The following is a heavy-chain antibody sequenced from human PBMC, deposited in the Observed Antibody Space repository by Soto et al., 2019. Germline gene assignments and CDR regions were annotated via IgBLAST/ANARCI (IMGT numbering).Heavy chain of an antibody. V-gene: IGHV3-33*01. J-gene: IGHJ4*02. CDR3: ARDRDNGLEY. Sequence: PGGSLRLSYVAAGFPFSNHTFHWVRQAPGKGLEWVSFIWYDGSNNNYADSVKGRFTISRDDSKNTLYLQMNGLRAEDTAVYYCARDRDNGLEYWGQGTLVTVSS. CDR2: IWYDGSNN. D-gene: IGHD2-8*01. CDR1: GFPFSNHT.